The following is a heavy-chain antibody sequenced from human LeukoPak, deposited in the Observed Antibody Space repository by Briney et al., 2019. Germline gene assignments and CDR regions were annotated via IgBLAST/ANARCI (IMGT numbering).Heavy chain of an antibody. J-gene: IGHJ6*02. V-gene: IGHV3-9*01. Sequence: GGSLRLSCVGSGFAFHNYAMHWVRRPPGKGLEWVSAINWNSDTKAYADSVKGRFTISIDRARNSLYLQTDILRSEDTALYYCAKDTGGNGAYFYAMDVWGQGTSVTVSS. D-gene: IGHD4-23*01. CDR1: GFAFHNYA. CDR3: AKDTGGNGAYFYAMDV. CDR2: INWNSDTK.